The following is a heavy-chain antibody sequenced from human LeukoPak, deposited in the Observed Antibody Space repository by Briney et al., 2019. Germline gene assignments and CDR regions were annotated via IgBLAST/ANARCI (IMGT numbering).Heavy chain of an antibody. CDR1: GDSVSSKNGA. Sequence: SQTLSLTCAISGDSVSSKNGAWNWIRQSPSRGLEWLGRTYYRSKWYDEYADSVIGRVTISPDTSKNQFSLHVYSVTPEDTAVYYCARDLGTSGWYTFDFWGQGTLVTVSS. J-gene: IGHJ5*01. V-gene: IGHV6-1*01. CDR3: ARDLGTSGWYTFDF. D-gene: IGHD6-19*01. CDR2: TYYRSKWYD.